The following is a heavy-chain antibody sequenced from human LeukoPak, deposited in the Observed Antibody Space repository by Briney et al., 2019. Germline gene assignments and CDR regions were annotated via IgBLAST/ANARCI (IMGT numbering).Heavy chain of an antibody. CDR3: ATYYLDTSARD. CDR1: GHTFTAYY. CDR2: INPNSGGT. Sequence: ASVKVSCKASGHTFTAYYMFWVRQAPGQGLEWMGWINPNSGGTNYGPKFQGRVTLTRDTSISTAYMELGGLTSDDTAVYFCATYYLDTSARDWGQGTLVTVS. V-gene: IGHV1-2*02. D-gene: IGHD3-22*01. J-gene: IGHJ4*02.